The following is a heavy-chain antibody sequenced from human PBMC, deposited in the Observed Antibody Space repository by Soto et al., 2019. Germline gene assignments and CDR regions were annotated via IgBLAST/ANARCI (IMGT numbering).Heavy chain of an antibody. J-gene: IGHJ4*02. CDR1: GFSFSSYE. CDR3: ARGYYSGNSASGY. V-gene: IGHV3-48*03. CDR2: ISDRGESM. Sequence: GGSLRLSCEASGFSFSSYEMNWVRQAPGRGLEWLSYISDRGESMYYSDSVKGRFTISRDNTKNSLYLQMNRLKAEDTAVYYCARGYYSGNSASGYWGQGTLVTVSS. D-gene: IGHD4-4*01.